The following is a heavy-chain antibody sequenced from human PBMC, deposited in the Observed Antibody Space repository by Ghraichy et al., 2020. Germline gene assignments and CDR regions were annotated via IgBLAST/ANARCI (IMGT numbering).Heavy chain of an antibody. V-gene: IGHV5-51*01. D-gene: IGHD2-21*02. CDR2: IYPGDSDT. J-gene: IGHJ3*02. CDR3: ARRAYCGDDCYPRDAFDI. Sequence: GESLNISCKGSGYSFTSYWIAWVRQMLGKGLEWIGIIYPGDSDTRYSPSFQGQVTISADKSITTAYLQWSSLKASDTAMYYCARRAYCGDDCYPRDAFDIWGQGTMVTVSS. CDR1: GYSFTSYW.